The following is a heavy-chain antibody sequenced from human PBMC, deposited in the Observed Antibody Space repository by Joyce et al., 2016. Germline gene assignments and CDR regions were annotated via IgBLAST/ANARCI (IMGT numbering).Heavy chain of an antibody. J-gene: IGHJ3*02. CDR1: GGTFNNFA. V-gene: IGHV1-69*06. D-gene: IGHD3-3*01. Sequence: QVQLVQSGAEVKKPGSSVKVSCRASGGTFNNFAISWGRQAPGQGLEWIGGIIFIFNTINYAQKFQGRVTITADKSTSTVYMELSSLRSEDTAVYYCARRRRTHYDFWSDYSHDAFDIWGQGTMVTVSS. CDR2: IIFIFNTI. CDR3: ARRRRTHYDFWSDYSHDAFDI.